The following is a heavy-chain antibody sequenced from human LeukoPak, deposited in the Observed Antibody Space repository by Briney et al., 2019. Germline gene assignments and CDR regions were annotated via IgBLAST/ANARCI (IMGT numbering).Heavy chain of an antibody. V-gene: IGHV4-59*08. CDR1: GDSFRSYY. CDR3: ARRLRGGDGYLNWFDP. J-gene: IGHJ5*02. Sequence: SETLSLTCTVSGDSFRSYYWSWIRQPPGKGLEWIGYIYYSGSTNYNPSLKSRVTISVDTSKNQFSLKLTSVTAADTAVYYCARRLRGGDGYLNWFDPWGQGALVTVSS. D-gene: IGHD5-24*01. CDR2: IYYSGST.